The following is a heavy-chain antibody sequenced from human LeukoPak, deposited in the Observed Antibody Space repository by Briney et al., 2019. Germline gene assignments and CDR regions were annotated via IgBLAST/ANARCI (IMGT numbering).Heavy chain of an antibody. CDR1: GFTFSSYA. D-gene: IGHD2-2*01. V-gene: IGHV3-30-3*01. Sequence: SGGSLRLSCAASGFTFSSYAMHWVRQAPGKGLEWVAVISYVGSNKYYADSVKGRFTISRDNSKNTLYLQMNSLRAEDTAVYYCAREIVVVPAATFDYWGQGTLVTVSS. CDR2: ISYVGSNK. J-gene: IGHJ4*02. CDR3: AREIVVVPAATFDY.